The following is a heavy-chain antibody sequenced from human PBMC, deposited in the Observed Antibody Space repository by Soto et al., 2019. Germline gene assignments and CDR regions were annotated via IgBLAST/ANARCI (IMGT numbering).Heavy chain of an antibody. J-gene: IGHJ1*01. V-gene: IGHV1-46*01. CDR1: GYTFTSYY. CDR2: INPSGGST. CDR3: ARSRGTGTYPHDFQP. Sequence: GASVKVSCKASGYTFTSYYMHWVRQAPGQGLEWMGIINPSGGSTSYAQKFQGRVTMTRDTSTSTVYMELSSLRSEDTAVYYCARSRGTGTYPHDFQPWGQGTLVTVSS. D-gene: IGHD1-26*01.